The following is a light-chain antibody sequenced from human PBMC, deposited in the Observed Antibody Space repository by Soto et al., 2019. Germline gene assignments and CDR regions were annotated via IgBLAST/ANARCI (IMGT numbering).Light chain of an antibody. CDR3: QQYYSSPPT. V-gene: IGKV1-8*01. Sequence: AIRMPQSPSSFSASTGDRVTIICRASQGISSYLAWYQQKPGKVPKLLIYAASTWQSGVPSRFSGSGSGTDFSRTISRLQSEDFETYDCQQYYSSPPTFGEGTKVEI. J-gene: IGKJ4*01. CDR1: QGISSY. CDR2: AAS.